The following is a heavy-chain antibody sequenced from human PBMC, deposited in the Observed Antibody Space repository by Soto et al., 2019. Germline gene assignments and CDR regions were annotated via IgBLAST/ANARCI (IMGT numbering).Heavy chain of an antibody. CDR1: GFSLSTSGVG. D-gene: IGHD6-19*01. J-gene: IGHJ4*02. CDR3: AHRGSSGWSFSY. Sequence: QITLKESGPPLVKPTQTLTLTCTFSGFSLSTSGVGVGWIRQPPGKALEWLALIYWDDDKRYSPSLKSRLTITKDTSKNQVVLTMTNMDPVDTATYYCAHRGSSGWSFSYWGQGTLVTVSS. V-gene: IGHV2-5*02. CDR2: IYWDDDK.